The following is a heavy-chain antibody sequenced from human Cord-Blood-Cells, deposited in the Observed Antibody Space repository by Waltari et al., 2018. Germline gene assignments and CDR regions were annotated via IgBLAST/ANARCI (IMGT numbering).Heavy chain of an antibody. CDR2: RSYDGSNK. D-gene: IGHD6-6*01. V-gene: IGHV3-30*18. J-gene: IGHJ3*02. CDR3: AKAEYSSSSNDAFDI. Sequence: QVQLVESGGGVVQPGRSLRLSCAASGFTFSSYGMHWVRQAPGKGLGWVAVRSYDGSNKYYTDSVKGRFTISRDNSKNTLYLQMNSVRAEDTAVYYCAKAEYSSSSNDAFDIWGQGTMVTVSS. CDR1: GFTFSSYG.